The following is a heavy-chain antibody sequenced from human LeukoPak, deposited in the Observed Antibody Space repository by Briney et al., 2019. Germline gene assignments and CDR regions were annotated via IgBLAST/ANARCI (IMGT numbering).Heavy chain of an antibody. Sequence: GASVKVSCKASGYTFTSYGMSWVRQAPGQGLEWMGWLSAYNGNTNYAQKLQGRVTMTTDTSTSTAYMELRSLRSDDTDVYYCARDYPKAYDYVRDYWGQGTLVTVSS. V-gene: IGHV1-18*01. CDR1: GYTFTSYG. D-gene: IGHD3-16*01. CDR2: LSAYNGNT. CDR3: ARDYPKAYDYVRDY. J-gene: IGHJ4*02.